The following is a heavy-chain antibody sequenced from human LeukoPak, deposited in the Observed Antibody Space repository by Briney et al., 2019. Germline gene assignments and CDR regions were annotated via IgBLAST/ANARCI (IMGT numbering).Heavy chain of an antibody. CDR3: ARDLVLPRAYYYYGMDV. Sequence: GASVKVSCKASGGTFSSYAISWVRRAPGQGLEWMGGIIPIFGTANYAQKFQGRVTITADESTSTAYMELSSLRSEDTAVYYCARDLVLPRAYYYYGMDVWGQGTTVTVSS. J-gene: IGHJ6*02. CDR2: IIPIFGTA. V-gene: IGHV1-69*01. D-gene: IGHD3-10*01. CDR1: GGTFSSYA.